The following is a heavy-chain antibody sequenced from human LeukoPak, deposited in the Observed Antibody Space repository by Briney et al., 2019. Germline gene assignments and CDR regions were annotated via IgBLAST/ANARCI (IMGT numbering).Heavy chain of an antibody. Sequence: ASVTVSCTTSGYTFTNYDINWVRQAPGQGLEWMGWMNPKSGYTGSAQRFQGRVTMTRDTSISTAYMELSSLRSEDTAVYYCARVWGAIDYWGQGTLVTVSS. D-gene: IGHD1-26*01. CDR2: MNPKSGYT. CDR1: GYTFTNYD. J-gene: IGHJ4*02. V-gene: IGHV1-8*01. CDR3: ARVWGAIDY.